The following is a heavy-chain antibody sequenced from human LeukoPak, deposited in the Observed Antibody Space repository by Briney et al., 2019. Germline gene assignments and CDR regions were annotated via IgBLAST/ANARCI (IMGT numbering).Heavy chain of an antibody. CDR3: ARGGNGESYYTY. D-gene: IGHD1-26*01. CDR2: ISGSGGTT. V-gene: IGHV3-23*01. Sequence: GGSLRLSCAASGFTFSNYAMSWVRQAPGKGLEWVSKISGSGGTTNYADSVKGRFTISRDNSKNTLYLQMNSLRAEDTAVYYCARGGNGESYYTYWGQGTLVTVSS. CDR1: GFTFSNYA. J-gene: IGHJ4*02.